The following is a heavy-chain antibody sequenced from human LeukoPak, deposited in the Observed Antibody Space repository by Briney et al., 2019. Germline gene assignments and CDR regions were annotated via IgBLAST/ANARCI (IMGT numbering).Heavy chain of an antibody. Sequence: GASVKVSCKASGYTFTGYYMHWVRQAPGQGLEWMGRINPNSGGTNYAQKLQGRVTMTRDTSISTAYMELSRLRSDDTAVYYCARGPGNPTVTTHTTPYFDYWGQGTLVTVSS. CDR1: GYTFTGYY. J-gene: IGHJ4*02. CDR3: ARGPGNPTVTTHTTPYFDY. D-gene: IGHD4-17*01. V-gene: IGHV1-2*06. CDR2: INPNSGGT.